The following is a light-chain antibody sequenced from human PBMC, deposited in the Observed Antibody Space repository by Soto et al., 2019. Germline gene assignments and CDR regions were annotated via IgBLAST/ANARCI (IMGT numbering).Light chain of an antibody. CDR3: CSYAGKGV. CDR1: SSDVGGYNS. Sequence: QSALTQPRSVSGSPGQSVTISCTGTSSDVGGYNSVSWYQHHPGKAPKLMIYDVTKRPSGVPDRFSGSKSGNTASLTISGLQPEDEADYYCCSYAGKGVFGTGTKVTVL. CDR2: DVT. V-gene: IGLV2-11*01. J-gene: IGLJ1*01.